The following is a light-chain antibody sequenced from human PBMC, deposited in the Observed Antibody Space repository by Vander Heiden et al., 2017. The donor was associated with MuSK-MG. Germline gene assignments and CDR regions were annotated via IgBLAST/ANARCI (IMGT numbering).Light chain of an antibody. CDR2: GAS. Sequence: EIVLTQSPGTLSLSPGERATLSCRASQSVSSSYLAWYQQKPGQAPRLIIYGASSSAIGSTDRFSGSGYEKDFTLTSSRREHEDFAVYYGQQDCSSITFGGGTKVDIK. CDR1: QSVSSSY. CDR3: QQDCSSIT. J-gene: IGKJ4*01. V-gene: IGKV3-20*01.